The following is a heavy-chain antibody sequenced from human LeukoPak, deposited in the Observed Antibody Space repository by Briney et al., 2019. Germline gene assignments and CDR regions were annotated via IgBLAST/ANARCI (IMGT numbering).Heavy chain of an antibody. CDR3: ARGHEYDILTGYLPYYFDY. V-gene: IGHV4-34*01. CDR2: INHSGST. D-gene: IGHD3-9*01. Sequence: SETLSLTRAVYGGSFSGYYWSWIRQPPGKGLEWIGEINHSGSTNYNPSLKSRVTISVDTSKNQFSLKLSSVTAADTAVYYCARGHEYDILTGYLPYYFDYWGQGTLVTVSS. J-gene: IGHJ4*02. CDR1: GGSFSGYY.